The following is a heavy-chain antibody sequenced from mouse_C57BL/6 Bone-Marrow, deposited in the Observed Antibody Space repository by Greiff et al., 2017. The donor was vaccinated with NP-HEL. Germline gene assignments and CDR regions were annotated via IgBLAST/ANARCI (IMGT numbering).Heavy chain of an antibody. J-gene: IGHJ4*01. CDR3: ARRGYYSNYVAMDY. D-gene: IGHD2-5*01. Sequence: EVMLVESGGGLVQPGGSLKLSCAASGFTFSDYYMYWVRQTPEKRLEWVAYISNGGGSTYYPATVKGRFTISRDNAKNTLYLQMSRLKSEDTAMYYCARRGYYSNYVAMDYWGQGTTVTVSS. CDR2: ISNGGGST. V-gene: IGHV5-12*01. CDR1: GFTFSDYY.